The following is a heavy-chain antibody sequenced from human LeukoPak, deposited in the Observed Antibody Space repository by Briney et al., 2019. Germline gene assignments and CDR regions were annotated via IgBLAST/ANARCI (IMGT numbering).Heavy chain of an antibody. V-gene: IGHV3-30-3*01. Sequence: GGSLRLSCAASGFTFSSYAMHWVRQAPGKGLEWVAVISYDGSNKYYADSVKGRFTISRDNSKNTLYLQMNSLRAEDTAVYYCARDRGGYCSSTSCLGYFQHWGQGTLVTVSS. D-gene: IGHD2-2*01. J-gene: IGHJ1*01. CDR1: GFTFSSYA. CDR2: ISYDGSNK. CDR3: ARDRGGYCSSTSCLGYFQH.